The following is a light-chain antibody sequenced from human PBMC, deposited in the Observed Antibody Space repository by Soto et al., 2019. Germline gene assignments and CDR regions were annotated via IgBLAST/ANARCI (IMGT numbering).Light chain of an antibody. CDR3: CSYAGSYTHYD. Sequence: QSALTQPRSVSGSPGQSVTISCTGTSSDVGAYNYVSWYQQHPGKAPKLMIYDVSKRPSGVPDRFSGSKSGNTASLTISGLQAEDEADYYCCSYAGSYTHYDFGTGTKLTVL. CDR2: DVS. J-gene: IGLJ1*01. V-gene: IGLV2-11*01. CDR1: SSDVGAYNY.